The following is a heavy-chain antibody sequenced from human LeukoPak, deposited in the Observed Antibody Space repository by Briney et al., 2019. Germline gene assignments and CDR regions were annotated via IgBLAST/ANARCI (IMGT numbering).Heavy chain of an antibody. J-gene: IGHJ4*02. Sequence: SVKVSCKASGYTFTSYGISWVRQAPGQGLEWMGRIIPILGIANYAQKFQGRVTITADKSTSTAYMELSSLRSEDTAVYYCARESGGYSYGSDYWGQGTLVTVSS. CDR2: IIPILGIA. V-gene: IGHV1-69*04. CDR1: GYTFTSYG. D-gene: IGHD5-18*01. CDR3: ARESGGYSYGSDY.